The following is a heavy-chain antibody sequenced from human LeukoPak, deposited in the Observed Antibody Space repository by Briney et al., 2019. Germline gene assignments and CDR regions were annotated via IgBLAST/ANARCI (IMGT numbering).Heavy chain of an antibody. CDR2: INPNTGVT. D-gene: IGHD1-20*01. V-gene: IGHV1-2*02. J-gene: IGHJ4*02. CDR1: GHSFTGHQ. Sequence: ASVKVSCETSGHSFTGHQLHWVRQAPGQGFEWMGWINPNTGVTVYAQTFQTRVTFGATYMELTHLRSDDTAVYYCAATNTWNYVDWGQGTLVTVSS. CDR3: AATNTWNYVD.